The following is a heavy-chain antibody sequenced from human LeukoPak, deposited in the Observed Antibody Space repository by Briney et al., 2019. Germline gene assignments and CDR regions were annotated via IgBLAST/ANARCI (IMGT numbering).Heavy chain of an antibody. CDR2: ISGSGGST. D-gene: IGHD3-22*01. CDR3: AKAAGDYDSSGYYEY. J-gene: IGHJ4*02. CDR1: GFTFSIYA. V-gene: IGHV3-23*01. Sequence: GGSLRLSCAASGFTFSIYAMSWVRQAPGEGLEWVSAISGSGGSTYYADSVKGRFTISRDNSKNTLYLQMNSLRAEDTAVYYCAKAAGDYDSSGYYEYWGQGTLVTVSS.